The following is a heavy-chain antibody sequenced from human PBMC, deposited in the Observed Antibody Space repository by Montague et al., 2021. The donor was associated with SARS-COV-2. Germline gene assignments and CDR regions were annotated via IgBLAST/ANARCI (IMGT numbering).Heavy chain of an antibody. V-gene: IGHV6-1*01. CDR1: GDSVSSNIAA. Sequence: CAISGDSVSSNIAAWNWIRQSPSRGLEWLGRTHYRSKWYNDYAVSVRSRITISPDTSKNQFSLQLNSVTPEDTAVYYCTQERGPGRATWHYFDYWGQGTLVTVSS. CDR3: TQERGPGRATWHYFDY. D-gene: IGHD3-10*01. CDR2: THYRSKWYN. J-gene: IGHJ4*02.